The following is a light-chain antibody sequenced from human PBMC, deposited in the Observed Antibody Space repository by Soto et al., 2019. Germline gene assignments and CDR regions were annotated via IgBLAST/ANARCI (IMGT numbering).Light chain of an antibody. CDR3: QQYDGSPPYT. CDR2: GVS. CDR1: QSVSSGF. J-gene: IGKJ2*01. Sequence: EIVLTQSPGTLSLSPGERVSLSCRASQSVSSGFLAWYQQKPGQAPRLLIYGVSSRATGIPDRFSGSGSGTDFTLTISRLEPEDFAVYYCQQYDGSPPYTFGQGTKVEIK. V-gene: IGKV3-20*01.